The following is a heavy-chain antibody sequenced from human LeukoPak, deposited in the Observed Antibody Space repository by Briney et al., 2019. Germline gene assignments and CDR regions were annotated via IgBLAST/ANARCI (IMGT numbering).Heavy chain of an antibody. CDR2: INPNSGGA. CDR3: TGGATDNWFDP. J-gene: IGHJ5*02. V-gene: IGHV1-2*02. Sequence: ASVKVSRKASGYTFTGYFIRWVRQAPGQGLEWMGWINPNSGGAKYAQKFQGRVTMTRDTSISTAYMELNRLTSDDTAVYYCTGGATDNWFDPWGQGTLVTVSS. D-gene: IGHD1-26*01. CDR1: GYTFTGYF.